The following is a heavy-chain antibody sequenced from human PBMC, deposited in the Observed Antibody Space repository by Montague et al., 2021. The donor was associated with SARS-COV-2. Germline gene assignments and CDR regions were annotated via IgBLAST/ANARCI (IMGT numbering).Heavy chain of an antibody. J-gene: IGHJ4*02. CDR1: GFTFSSYA. D-gene: IGHD3-22*01. Sequence: SLRLSCAASGFTFSSYAMSWVRQAPGKGLEWVSVIYSGGSSTYYADSVKGRFTISRDNSKNTLYLQMNSLRAEDTAVYYCAKQARITMIVCVYPDGIDYWGQGTLVTVSS. CDR3: AKQARITMIVCVYPDGIDY. V-gene: IGHV3-23*03. CDR2: IYSGGSST.